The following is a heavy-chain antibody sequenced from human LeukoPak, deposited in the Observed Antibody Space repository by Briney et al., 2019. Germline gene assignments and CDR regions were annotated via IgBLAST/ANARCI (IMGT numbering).Heavy chain of an antibody. CDR3: VKPGVRGYSGYDTFDY. D-gene: IGHD5-12*01. V-gene: IGHV3-64D*09. J-gene: IGHJ4*02. CDR2: ISSKGGSP. Sequence: GGSLRISCAAPGFSLSIYAKHRVRQAPGKGLEYVSAISSKGGSPYYADSVKGRFTISRDSSKNTLYLQMSSLRAEYTAVYCCVKPGVRGYSGYDTFDYWGQGTLVTVSS. CDR1: GFSLSIYA.